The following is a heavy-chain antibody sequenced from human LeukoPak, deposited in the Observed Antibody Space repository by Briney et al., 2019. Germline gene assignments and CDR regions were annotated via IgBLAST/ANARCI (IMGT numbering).Heavy chain of an antibody. CDR3: ARARIAVAGTLTDAFDI. Sequence: SETLSLTCTVSGGSISSGSYYWSWIRQPAGKGLEWIGRICTSGSTNYNPSLKSRVTISVDTSKNQFSLKLSSVTAADTAVYYCARARIAVAGTLTDAFDIWGQGTMVTVSS. V-gene: IGHV4-61*02. CDR1: GGSISSGSYY. D-gene: IGHD6-19*01. CDR2: ICTSGST. J-gene: IGHJ3*02.